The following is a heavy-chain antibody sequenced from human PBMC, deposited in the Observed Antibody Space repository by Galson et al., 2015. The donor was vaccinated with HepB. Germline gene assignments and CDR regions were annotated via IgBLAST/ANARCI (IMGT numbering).Heavy chain of an antibody. V-gene: IGHV4-34*01. Sequence: ETLSLTCAVYGGSFSGYYWSWIRQPPGKGLEWIGEINHSGSTNYNPSLKSRVTISVDTSKNQFSLKLSSVTAADTAVYYCASVVGSRSGYFDYWGQGTLVTVSS. D-gene: IGHD3-10*01. J-gene: IGHJ4*02. CDR2: INHSGST. CDR3: ASVVGSRSGYFDY. CDR1: GGSFSGYY.